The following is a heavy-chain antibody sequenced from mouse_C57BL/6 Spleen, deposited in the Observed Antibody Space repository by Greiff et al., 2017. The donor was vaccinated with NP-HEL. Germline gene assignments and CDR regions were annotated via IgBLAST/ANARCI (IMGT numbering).Heavy chain of an antibody. CDR1: GFTFSSYT. V-gene: IGHV5-9*01. CDR2: ISGGGGNT. D-gene: IGHD1-1*01. Sequence: EVKLMESGGGLVKPGGSLKLSCAASGFTFSSYTMSWVRQTPEKRLEWVATISGGGGNTYYPDSVKGRFTIPRDNAKNTLYLQMSSLRSEDTALYYCARQRATVVAPYYYAMDYWGQGTSVTVSS. CDR3: ARQRATVVAPYYYAMDY. J-gene: IGHJ4*01.